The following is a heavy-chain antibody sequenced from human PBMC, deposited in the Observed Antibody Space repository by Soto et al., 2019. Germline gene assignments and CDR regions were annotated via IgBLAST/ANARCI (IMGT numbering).Heavy chain of an antibody. CDR2: INSDGSST. Sequence: EVQLVESGGGLVQPGGSLRLSCAASGFTFSSYCMHWVRQAPGKGLVWVSRINSDGSSTSYADSVKGRFTISRDNAKNTLYLQRNSLRAEDTAVYYCAVAVAGPTAIGYWGQGTLVTVSS. CDR1: GFTFSSYC. CDR3: AVAVAGPTAIGY. D-gene: IGHD6-19*01. J-gene: IGHJ4*02. V-gene: IGHV3-74*01.